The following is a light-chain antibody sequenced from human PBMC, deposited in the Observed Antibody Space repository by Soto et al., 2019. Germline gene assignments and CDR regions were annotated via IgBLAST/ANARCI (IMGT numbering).Light chain of an antibody. Sequence: EAVLTQSPATLSVSPGEGATLSCRASQNVATNLAWYQQRPGQAPRLLIYGASKRAIGLPARFSGSGSGTEFTLAITSLQSEDFADYYCQQYNNWPQTFGQGTKVEI. CDR2: GAS. CDR3: QQYNNWPQT. J-gene: IGKJ1*01. V-gene: IGKV3-15*01. CDR1: QNVATN.